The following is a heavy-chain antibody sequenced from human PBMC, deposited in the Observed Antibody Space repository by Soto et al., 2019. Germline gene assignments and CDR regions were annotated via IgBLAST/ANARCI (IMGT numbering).Heavy chain of an antibody. J-gene: IGHJ4*02. Sequence: EVQLVESGGGLIQPGGSLRLSCAASGFTVGSNYMSWVRQAPGKGLEWVSVIYSGGSTYYADSVKGRFTISRDNSKNTLYLQMNSLRAEDTAVYYCARLAYCGGDCYWIDYWGQGTLVTVSS. V-gene: IGHV3-53*01. D-gene: IGHD2-21*02. CDR2: IYSGGST. CDR3: ARLAYCGGDCYWIDY. CDR1: GFTVGSNY.